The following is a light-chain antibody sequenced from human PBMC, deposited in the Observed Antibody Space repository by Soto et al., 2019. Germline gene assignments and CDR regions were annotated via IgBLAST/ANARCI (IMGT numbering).Light chain of an antibody. J-gene: IGKJ5*01. Sequence: AIQVTQSPSSLSASVGDRVTMTCRASQDIRGALAWYQQKSGKPPNLLIYDVSTLEGGVPSRFSGSGSGTEFTLTISSLQPADFGTYCSQPFNSYPNTFCHATRLEI. CDR1: QDIRGA. CDR2: DVS. CDR3: QPFNSYPNT. V-gene: IGKV1-13*02.